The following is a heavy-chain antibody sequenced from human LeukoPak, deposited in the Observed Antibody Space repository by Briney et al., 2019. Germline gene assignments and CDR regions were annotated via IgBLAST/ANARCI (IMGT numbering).Heavy chain of an antibody. CDR2: ISGSGGST. D-gene: IGHD4-17*01. CDR1: GFTFSSYA. CDR3: AKGPTYGDYGPIDY. J-gene: IGHJ4*02. V-gene: IGHV3-23*01. Sequence: GGSLRLSCAASGFTFSSYALSWVRQAPGKGLEWVSAISGSGGSTYYADSVKGRFTISRDNSKNTLYLQMNSLRAEDTAVYYCAKGPTYGDYGPIDYWGQGTLVTVSS.